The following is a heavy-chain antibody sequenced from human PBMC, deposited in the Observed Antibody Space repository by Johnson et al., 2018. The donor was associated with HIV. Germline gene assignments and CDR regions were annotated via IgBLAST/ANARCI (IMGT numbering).Heavy chain of an antibody. CDR2: IGTAGDT. D-gene: IGHD3-3*01. J-gene: IGHJ3*02. CDR3: ARDSGPSDVWSGYRLVVAFKI. Sequence: VQLVESGGGLVQPGGSLRLSCAASGFTFSSYDMHWVRQATGKGLEWVSAIGTAGDTYYPGSVKGRFTISRENAKNSLYLQMNSLRAGDTAVYYCARDSGPSDVWSGYRLVVAFKIWGQGTMVTVSS. V-gene: IGHV3-13*01. CDR1: GFTFSSYD.